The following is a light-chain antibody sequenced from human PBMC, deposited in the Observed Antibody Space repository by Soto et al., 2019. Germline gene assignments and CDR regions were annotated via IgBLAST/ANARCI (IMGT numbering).Light chain of an antibody. CDR2: EVS. J-gene: IGLJ1*01. CDR3: SSYTTSTTRV. V-gene: IGLV2-14*01. CDR1: SSDVGGSNY. Sequence: QPVLTQPASVSGSPGQSITISCTGTSSDVGGSNYVSWYQHHPGKAPKLMMFEVSNRPSGVSNRFSGSKSGNTASLTISGLQAEDEADYYCSSYTTSTTRVFGTGTKLTVL.